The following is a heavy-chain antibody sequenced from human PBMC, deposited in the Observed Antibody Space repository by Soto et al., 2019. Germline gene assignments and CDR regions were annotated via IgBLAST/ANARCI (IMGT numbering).Heavy chain of an antibody. CDR3: AKPQSGSYYAAFDV. D-gene: IGHD1-26*01. CDR2: ISGSAVST. V-gene: IGHV3-23*04. CDR1: GLTFSDYP. J-gene: IGHJ3*01. Sequence: EVQLVESGGGLVQPGGSLRLSCAVSGLTFSDYPMDWVRQAPGKGLEWISRISGSAVSTYYADSVKGRFTISRDNSNNTLYLEMSSIRGEDTAVYYCAKPQSGSYYAAFDVWGQGTMVTVSS.